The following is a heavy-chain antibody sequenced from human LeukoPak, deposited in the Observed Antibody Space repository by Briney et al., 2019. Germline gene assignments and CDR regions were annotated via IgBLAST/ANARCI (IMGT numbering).Heavy chain of an antibody. CDR1: GGSTSSYY. V-gene: IGHV4-59*08. CDR2: IYYSGST. Sequence: SETLSLTCTVSGGSTSSYYWSWIRQPPGKGLEWIGYIYYSGSTNYNPSLKSRVTISVDTSKNQFSLKLSSVTAADTAVYYCARHVVTIFGVVIGLDPWGQGTLVTVSS. D-gene: IGHD3-3*01. CDR3: ARHVVTIFGVVIGLDP. J-gene: IGHJ5*02.